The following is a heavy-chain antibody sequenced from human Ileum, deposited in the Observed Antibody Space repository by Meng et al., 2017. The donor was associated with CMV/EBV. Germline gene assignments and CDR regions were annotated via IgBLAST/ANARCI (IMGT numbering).Heavy chain of an antibody. V-gene: IGHV3-74*01. D-gene: IGHD1-1*01. CDR1: GSTFSSYW. CDR2: INRDGSSA. J-gene: IGHJ6*02. CDR3: GRGNGYSMDV. Sequence: GGSLRLSCAASGSTFSSYWMHWVRQAPGKGLEWVSRINRDGSSATYADSVKGRVTISRDNAKNTLYLQMNSLRAEDTAVYYCGRGNGYSMDVWGQGNTVTVAS.